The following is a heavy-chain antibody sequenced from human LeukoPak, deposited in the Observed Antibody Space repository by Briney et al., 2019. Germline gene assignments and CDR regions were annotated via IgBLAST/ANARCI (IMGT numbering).Heavy chain of an antibody. V-gene: IGHV1-69*04. CDR1: GGTFSSYA. D-gene: IGHD5-12*01. J-gene: IGHJ4*02. Sequence: GASVKVSCKASGGTFSSYAISWVRQAPGQGLEWMGRIIPILGIANYAQKFQGRVTITADKSTSTAYMELSSLRSEDTAVYYCATYVDIAATFFDWGQGTLVTVSS. CDR2: IIPILGIA. CDR3: ATYVDIAATFFD.